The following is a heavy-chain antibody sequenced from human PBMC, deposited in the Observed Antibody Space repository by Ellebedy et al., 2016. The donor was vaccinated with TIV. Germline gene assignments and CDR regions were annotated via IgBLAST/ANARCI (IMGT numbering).Heavy chain of an antibody. J-gene: IGHJ4*02. V-gene: IGHV3-74*01. CDR2: INSDGSST. CDR1: GFSFSWHW. Sequence: GESLKISCAASGFSFSWHWMHWVRQGPGKGLVWVSRINSDGSSTSYADSVKGRFTISRDNTKNTLYLQMNSLRAEDTGVYYCARRSSGYCVGVKCTTDFDYWGQGSLVTVSS. D-gene: IGHD2-2*03. CDR3: ARRSSGYCVGVKCTTDFDY.